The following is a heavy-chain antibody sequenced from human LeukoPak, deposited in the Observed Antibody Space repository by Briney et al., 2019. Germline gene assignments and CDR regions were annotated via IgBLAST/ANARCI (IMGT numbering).Heavy chain of an antibody. CDR1: GFTFSSYG. D-gene: IGHD5-12*01. CDR3: ARDSAPPRYSGYVLY. V-gene: IGHV3-33*01. J-gene: IGHJ4*02. Sequence: PGGSLRLSCAASGFTFSSYGMHWVRQAPGKGLEWVAVIWYDGSNKYYADSVKGRFTISRDNSKNTLYLQMNSLRAEDTAVYYCARDSAPPRYSGYVLYWGQGTLVTVSS. CDR2: IWYDGSNK.